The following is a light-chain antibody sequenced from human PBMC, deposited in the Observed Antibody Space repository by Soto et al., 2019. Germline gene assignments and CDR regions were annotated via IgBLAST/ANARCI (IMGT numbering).Light chain of an antibody. CDR2: ATS. V-gene: IGKV3-20*01. CDR3: QQYDSTVWT. J-gene: IGKJ1*01. Sequence: EIVLTQSPGTLSLYPGETATLSCRASQTVDSRYLAWYQQKRGQAPTLLIYATSSRATGVPDRFSGGGSGPDFTLTIRRLEPEDFAVYYCQQYDSTVWTFGQGTKV. CDR1: QTVDSRY.